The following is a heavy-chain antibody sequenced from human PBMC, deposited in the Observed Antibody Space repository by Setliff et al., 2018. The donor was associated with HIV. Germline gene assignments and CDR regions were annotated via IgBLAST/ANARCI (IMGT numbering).Heavy chain of an antibody. CDR1: GGSISCYY. CDR3: ARLDSDNPSSSYWFFDL. V-gene: IGHV4-4*07. Sequence: SETLSLTCNVSGGSISCYYWSWIRQPAGKGLEWIGRSAYTYYNPSLKSRITISLDRSQNHSSLRLTSVAAADTAIYYCARLDSDNPSSSYWFFDLWGRGTLVTVSS. CDR2: SAYT. D-gene: IGHD5-18*01. J-gene: IGHJ2*01.